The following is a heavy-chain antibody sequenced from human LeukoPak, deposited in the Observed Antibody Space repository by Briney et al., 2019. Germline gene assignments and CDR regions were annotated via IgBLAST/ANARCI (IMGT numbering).Heavy chain of an antibody. CDR1: GFTFSSYS. D-gene: IGHD5-24*01. CDR2: IREDGSEE. J-gene: IGHJ4*02. Sequence: GGSLRLSCAASGFTFSSYSMAWVRQAPGKGLECVANIREDGSEEYCVDSVKGRFTISRDNAKNSLYLQMSSLRADDTAVYYCARWRWQQSEFDNWGQGTLVTFSS. V-gene: IGHV3-7*03. CDR3: ARWRWQQSEFDN.